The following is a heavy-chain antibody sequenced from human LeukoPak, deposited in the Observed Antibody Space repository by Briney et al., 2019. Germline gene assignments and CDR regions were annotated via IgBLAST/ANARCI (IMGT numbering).Heavy chain of an antibody. CDR3: ARSLGRCSSTSCYWYNWFDP. J-gene: IGHJ5*02. D-gene: IGHD2-2*01. Sequence: GRSLRLSCAASGFTFSSYGMHWVRQAPGKGLEWVAVMWYDGSNKYYAGSVKGRFTISRDNSENTLYLQMNSLRAEDTAVYYCARSLGRCSSTSCYWYNWFDPWGQGTLVTVSS. CDR2: MWYDGSNK. CDR1: GFTFSSYG. V-gene: IGHV3-33*01.